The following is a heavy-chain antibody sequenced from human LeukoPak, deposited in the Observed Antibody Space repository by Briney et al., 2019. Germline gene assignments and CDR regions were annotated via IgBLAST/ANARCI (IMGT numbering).Heavy chain of an antibody. J-gene: IGHJ6*02. CDR3: ARDHLPKSITMVRGVTLHYYYYGMDV. D-gene: IGHD3-10*01. CDR1: GFTVSSNY. Sequence: GGSLRLSCAASGFTVSSNYMSWVRQAPGKGLEWVSVIYSGGSTYYADSVKGRFTISRDNSKNTLYLQMNSLRPEDTAVYYCARDHLPKSITMVRGVTLHYYYYGMDVWGQGTTVTVSS. V-gene: IGHV3-66*01. CDR2: IYSGGST.